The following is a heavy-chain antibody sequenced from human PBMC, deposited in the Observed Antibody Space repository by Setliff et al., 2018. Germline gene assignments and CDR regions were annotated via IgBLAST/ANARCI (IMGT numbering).Heavy chain of an antibody. V-gene: IGHV4-39*01. CDR1: NGSISSGNYF. D-gene: IGHD6-13*01. J-gene: IGHJ6*03. CDR3: ARQPYSTTYYYYYYYYMDV. CDR2: IFYTGST. Sequence: SETLSLTCTVSNGSISSGNYFWGWIRQPPGKGLEWMGSIFYTGSTYYSPSLKSRVTMSIDTSKNQFSLNLNSVTAADTAVYYCARQPYSTTYYYYYYYYMDVWGKGTTVTVSS.